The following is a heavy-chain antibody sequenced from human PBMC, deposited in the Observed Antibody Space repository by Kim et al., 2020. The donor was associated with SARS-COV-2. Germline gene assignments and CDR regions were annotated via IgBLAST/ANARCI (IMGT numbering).Heavy chain of an antibody. D-gene: IGHD3-10*01. Sequence: GGSLRLSCAASGFTFSSYSMNWVRQAPGKGLEWVSSISSSSSYIYYADSVKGRFTISRDNAKNSLYLQMNSLRAEDTAVYYCARAGSVYYYGMDVWGQGTTVTVSS. CDR2: ISSSSSYI. J-gene: IGHJ6*02. V-gene: IGHV3-21*01. CDR3: ARAGSVYYYGMDV. CDR1: GFTFSSYS.